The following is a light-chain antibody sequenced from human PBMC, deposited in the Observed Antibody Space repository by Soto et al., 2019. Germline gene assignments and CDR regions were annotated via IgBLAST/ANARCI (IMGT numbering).Light chain of an antibody. J-gene: IGLJ2*01. CDR3: QSYDSSLSNSVI. CDR1: SSNIGAGYD. CDR2: GNS. V-gene: IGLV1-40*01. Sequence: QSVLTQPPSVSGAPGQRVTISCTGSSSNIGAGYDVHWYRQLPGSAPQLLIHGNSNRPSGVPDRFSGSKSGPSASLAITGLQAEDESEYYCQSYDSSLSNSVIFGGGTKLTVL.